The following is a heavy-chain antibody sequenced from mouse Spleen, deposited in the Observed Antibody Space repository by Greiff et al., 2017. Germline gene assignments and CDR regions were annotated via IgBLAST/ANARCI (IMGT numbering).Heavy chain of an antibody. Sequence: QVQLQQSGAELVMPGASVKLSCKASGYTFTSYWMHWVKQRPGQGLEWIGEIDPSDSYTNYNQKFKGKATLTVDKSSSTAYMQLSSLTSEDSAVYYCARRVPLYAMDYWGQGTSVTVSS. D-gene: IGHD5-1*01. J-gene: IGHJ4*01. CDR2: IDPSDSYT. CDR1: GYTFTSYW. V-gene: IGHV1-69*01. CDR3: ARRVPLYAMDY.